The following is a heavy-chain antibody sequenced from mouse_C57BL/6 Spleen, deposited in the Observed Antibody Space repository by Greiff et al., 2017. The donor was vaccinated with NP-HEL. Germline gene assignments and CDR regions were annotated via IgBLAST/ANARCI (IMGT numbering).Heavy chain of an antibody. Sequence: QVQLQQSGPELVKPGASVKISCKASGYAFSSSWMNWVKQRPGKGLEWIGRIYPGGGDTNYNGKFKGKATLTADKSSSTAYMQLSSLTSEDSAVYFCGSYFDYWGQGTTLTVSS. CDR1: GYAFSSSW. CDR3: GSYFDY. J-gene: IGHJ2*01. V-gene: IGHV1-82*01. CDR2: IYPGGGDT.